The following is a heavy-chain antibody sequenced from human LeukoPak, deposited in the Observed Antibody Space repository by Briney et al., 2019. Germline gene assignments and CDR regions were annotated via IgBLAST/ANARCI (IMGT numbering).Heavy chain of an antibody. CDR2: IYYSGST. V-gene: IGHV4-39*01. J-gene: IGHJ3*02. Sequence: PSETLSLTRTVSGGSISSSSYYWGWIRQPPGRGLEWIGSIYYSGSTYYNPSLKSRVTISVDTSKNQFSLKLSSVTAADTAVYYCARQGSGCGGTSCYHDAFDIWGQGTMVTVSS. D-gene: IGHD2-2*01. CDR3: ARQGSGCGGTSCYHDAFDI. CDR1: GGSISSSSYY.